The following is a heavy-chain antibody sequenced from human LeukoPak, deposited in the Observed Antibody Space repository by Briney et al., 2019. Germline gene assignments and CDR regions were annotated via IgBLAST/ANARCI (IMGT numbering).Heavy chain of an antibody. V-gene: IGHV4-34*01. J-gene: IGHJ4*02. CDR1: GGSFSGYY. Sequence: SETLSLTCAVYGGSFSGYYWGWIRQPPGKGVEWSGEINHSGSTNYNPSLKRRVTISVDTSKNQFSLKLSSVTAADTAVHYCAGEALGSTSCLGYWGQGTLVTVSS. CDR2: INHSGST. D-gene: IGHD2-2*01. CDR3: AGEALGSTSCLGY.